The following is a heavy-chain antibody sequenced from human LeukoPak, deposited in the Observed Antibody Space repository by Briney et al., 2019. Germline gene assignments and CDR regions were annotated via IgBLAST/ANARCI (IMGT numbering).Heavy chain of an antibody. D-gene: IGHD3-9*01. CDR1: GYTFPSYF. V-gene: IGHV1-46*01. CDR2: INPTGGST. J-gene: IGHJ4*02. Sequence: ASVKVSCKASGYTFPSYFMHWVRQAPGQGLEWMGIINPTGGSTTYAQKFQGRVTMTRDTSTSTVYMELSSLRSDDTAVYYCARASLDWDFDYWGQGTLVTVSS. CDR3: ARASLDWDFDY.